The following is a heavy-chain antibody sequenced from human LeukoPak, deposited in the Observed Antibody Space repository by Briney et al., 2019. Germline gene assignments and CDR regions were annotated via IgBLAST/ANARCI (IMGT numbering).Heavy chain of an antibody. D-gene: IGHD2-21*02. Sequence: SETLSLTCTVSGGSISSYYWNWIRQPPGKGLEWIGYIYYSGSTNYNPSLKSRVTISVDTSKNQFSLKLSSVTAADTAVYYCARGGVVTAIPDAFDIWGQGTMVTVSS. CDR3: ARGGVVTAIPDAFDI. V-gene: IGHV4-59*01. CDR1: GGSISSYY. J-gene: IGHJ3*02. CDR2: IYYSGST.